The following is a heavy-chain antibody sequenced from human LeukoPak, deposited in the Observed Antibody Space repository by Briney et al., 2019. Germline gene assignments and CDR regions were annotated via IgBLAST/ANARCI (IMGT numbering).Heavy chain of an antibody. V-gene: IGHV1-69*06. J-gene: IGHJ4*02. D-gene: IGHD5-18*01. CDR2: IIPIFGTA. CDR3: ARATENGYSYGLGSFDY. Sequence: ASVKVSCKASGYTFTGYYMHWVRQAPGQGLEWMGGIIPIFGTANYAQKFQGRVTITADKSTSTAYMELSSLRSEDTAVYYCARATENGYSYGLGSFDYWGQGTLVTVSS. CDR1: GYTFTGYY.